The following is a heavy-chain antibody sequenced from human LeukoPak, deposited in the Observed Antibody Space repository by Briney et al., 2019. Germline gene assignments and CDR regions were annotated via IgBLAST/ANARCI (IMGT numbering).Heavy chain of an antibody. CDR3: ASTSRQYYDFWSGYYRNDAFDI. Sequence: SETLSLTCTVSGGSISSYYWSWSRQPPGKGLGWSGYIYYSGSTNYNPSLKSRVTISVDTSKNQFSLKLSSVTAADTAVYYCASTSRQYYDFWSGYYRNDAFDIWGQGTMVTVSS. V-gene: IGHV4-59*08. J-gene: IGHJ3*02. CDR1: GGSISSYY. CDR2: IYYSGST. D-gene: IGHD3-3*01.